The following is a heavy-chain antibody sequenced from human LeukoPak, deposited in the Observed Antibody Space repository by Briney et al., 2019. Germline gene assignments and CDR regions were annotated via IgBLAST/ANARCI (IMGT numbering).Heavy chain of an antibody. CDR1: GYSISSGYY. D-gene: IGHD3-22*01. Sequence: SETLSLICTVSGYSISSGYYWGWIRQPPGKGLEWIGSIYYSGSTYYNASLKSRVTISIEKSKNQFSLKLSSVTAADTAVYYCARSILGSAYLYWGQGTLVTVSS. V-gene: IGHV4-38-2*02. CDR3: ARSILGSAYLY. CDR2: IYYSGST. J-gene: IGHJ4*02.